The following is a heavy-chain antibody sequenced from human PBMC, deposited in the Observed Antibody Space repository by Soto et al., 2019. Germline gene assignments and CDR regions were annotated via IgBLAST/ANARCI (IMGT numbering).Heavy chain of an antibody. CDR1: GFTFSSYA. Sequence: GSLRLSCAASGFTFSSYAMHWVRQAPGKGLEWVAVISYGGSNKYYADSVKGRFTISRDNSKNTLYLQMNSLRAEDTAVYYCARDGPYSYGALFNYYYGMDVWGQGTTVTVSS. J-gene: IGHJ6*02. D-gene: IGHD5-18*01. CDR2: ISYGGSNK. CDR3: ARDGPYSYGALFNYYYGMDV. V-gene: IGHV3-30-3*01.